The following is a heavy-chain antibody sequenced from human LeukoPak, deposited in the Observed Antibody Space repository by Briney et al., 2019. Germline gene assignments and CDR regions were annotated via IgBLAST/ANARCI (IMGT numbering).Heavy chain of an antibody. D-gene: IGHD1-26*01. J-gene: IGHJ3*02. CDR3: ARIPGSYLIRSYAFDI. CDR2: ISGDNGNT. V-gene: IGHV1-18*01. Sequence: ASVKVSCKASGYTFTSFGISWVRQAPGQGLEWMGWISGDNGNTNSPQRFQGRLTMTTDISTSTAYMELRSLRSDDTAVYYCARIPGSYLIRSYAFDIWGQGTMVTVSS. CDR1: GYTFTSFG.